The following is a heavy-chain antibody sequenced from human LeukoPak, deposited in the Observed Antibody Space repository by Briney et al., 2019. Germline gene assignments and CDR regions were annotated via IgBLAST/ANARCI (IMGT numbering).Heavy chain of an antibody. J-gene: IGHJ5*02. CDR1: GYTFTSYY. CDR3: ARVMAKGVVPAEGWIDRFDP. V-gene: IGHV1-46*01. Sequence: ASVKVSCKASGYTFTSYYILWVRQAPGQGLEWMGFINPSGGSTSYPQMFQGRVTMTRDTSTSTVYMELSSLRAEDTAVYYCARVMAKGVVPAEGWIDRFDPWGQGTLVTVSS. CDR2: INPSGGST. D-gene: IGHD2-2*01.